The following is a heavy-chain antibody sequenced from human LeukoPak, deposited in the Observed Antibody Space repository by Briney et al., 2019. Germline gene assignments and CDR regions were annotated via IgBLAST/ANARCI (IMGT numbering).Heavy chain of an antibody. CDR2: IKSKTDGGTT. D-gene: IGHD6-25*01. J-gene: IGHJ4*02. CDR3: TTGLSSGWPDY. V-gene: IGHV3-15*01. Sequence: GGSLRLSCAASGFTFSSYWMHWVRQAPGKGLEWVGRIKSKTDGGTTDYAAPVKGRFTISRDDSKNTLYLQMNSLKTEDTAVYYCTTGLSSGWPDYWGQGTLVTVSS. CDR1: GFTFSSYW.